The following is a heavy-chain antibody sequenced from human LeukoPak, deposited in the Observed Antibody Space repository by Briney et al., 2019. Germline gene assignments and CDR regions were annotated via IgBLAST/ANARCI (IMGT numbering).Heavy chain of an antibody. D-gene: IGHD4/OR15-4a*01. CDR3: ARRGTKAMVTFDY. CDR2: INPSGGST. V-gene: IGHV1-46*01. Sequence: GASVKVSCKASGYTFTGYYMHWVRQAPRQGLEWMGIINPSGGSTSYAQKFQGRVTMTRDTSTSTVYMELSSLRSEDTAVYYCARRGTKAMVTFDYWGQGTLVTVSS. CDR1: GYTFTGYY. J-gene: IGHJ4*02.